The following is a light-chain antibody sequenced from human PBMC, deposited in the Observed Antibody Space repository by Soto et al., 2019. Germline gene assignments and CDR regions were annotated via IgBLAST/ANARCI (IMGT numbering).Light chain of an antibody. J-gene: IGKJ1*01. CDR2: GAS. V-gene: IGKV3-11*01. CDR3: QQRSGWPT. Sequence: EIVLTQSPGTLSLSPGERATLSCRASQSVSNNYLAWYQQKPGQAPRLLVYGASTRAPGIPARFIGSGSGTDFTLTVSSLEPEDFALYYCQQRSGWPTFGQGTKVDIK. CDR1: QSVSNNY.